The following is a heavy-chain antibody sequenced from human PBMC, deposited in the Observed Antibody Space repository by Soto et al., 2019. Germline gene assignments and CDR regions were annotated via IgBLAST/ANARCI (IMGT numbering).Heavy chain of an antibody. D-gene: IGHD3-16*01. V-gene: IGHV3-7*03. CDR2: IKADGSET. Sequence: GGSLKLSVAASGFSFSTYWMSWVRQVPGTGLEWVSKIKADGSETYYVESVRVRFTISRDNAKTSLYLQMKSLRAEDTAVYYCAKGGHIDXCGQGTLVTVSX. CDR3: AKGGHIDX. J-gene: IGHJ4*02. CDR1: GFSFSTYW.